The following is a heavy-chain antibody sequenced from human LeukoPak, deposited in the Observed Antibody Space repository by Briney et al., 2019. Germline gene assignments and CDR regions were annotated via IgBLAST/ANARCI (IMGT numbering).Heavy chain of an antibody. CDR1: GGSFSSYA. CDR3: ASSALITGTTGYFDY. Sequence: SVKVSCKASGGSFSSYAISLVRQAPGQGLEWMGGIIPIFGTANYAQKFQGRVTITADESTSTAYMELSSLRSEDTAVYYCASSALITGTTGYFDYWGQGTLVTVSS. D-gene: IGHD1-20*01. CDR2: IIPIFGTA. V-gene: IGHV1-69*13. J-gene: IGHJ4*02.